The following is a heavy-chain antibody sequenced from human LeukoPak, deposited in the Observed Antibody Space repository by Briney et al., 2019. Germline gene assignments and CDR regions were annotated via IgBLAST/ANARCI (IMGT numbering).Heavy chain of an antibody. V-gene: IGHV4-31*03. CDR2: IYYSGST. Sequence: PSQTLSLTCTVSGGSISSGGYYWSWIRQHPGKGLEWIGYIYYSGSTYYNPSLKSRVTISVDTSKNQFSLKLSSVTAADTAVYYCARDGRDSSGFRQNWFDPWGQGTLVTVSS. CDR1: GGSISSGGYY. J-gene: IGHJ5*02. CDR3: ARDGRDSSGFRQNWFDP. D-gene: IGHD3-22*01.